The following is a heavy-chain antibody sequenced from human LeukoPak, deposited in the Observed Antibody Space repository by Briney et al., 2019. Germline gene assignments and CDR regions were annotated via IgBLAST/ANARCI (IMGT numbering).Heavy chain of an antibody. V-gene: IGHV3-21*01. CDR3: ARDARYYYGSGSSSDY. D-gene: IGHD3-10*01. CDR2: ISSSSSYI. J-gene: IGHJ4*02. CDR1: GFTFSSYS. Sequence: GGSLRLSCAASGFTFSSYSMNWVRQAPGKGLEWVSSISSSSSYIYYADSVKGRFTISRDNAKNSLYLQMNSLRAEDTAVYYCARDARYYYGSGSSSDYWGQGTLVTVSS.